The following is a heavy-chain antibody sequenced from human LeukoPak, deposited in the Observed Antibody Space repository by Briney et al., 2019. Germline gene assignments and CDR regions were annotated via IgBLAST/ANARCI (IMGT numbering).Heavy chain of an antibody. J-gene: IGHJ4*02. V-gene: IGHV1-69-2*01. CDR3: ATAPPPVLRFLEWLSTFDY. CDR1: GYTFTDYY. Sequence: EASVKVSCKVSGYTFTDYYMHWVQQAPGKGLEWMGLVDPEDGETIYAQKFQGRVTMTEDTSTDTAYMELSSLRSEDTAVYYCATAPPPVLRFLEWLSTFDYWGQGTLVTVSS. CDR2: VDPEDGET. D-gene: IGHD3-3*01.